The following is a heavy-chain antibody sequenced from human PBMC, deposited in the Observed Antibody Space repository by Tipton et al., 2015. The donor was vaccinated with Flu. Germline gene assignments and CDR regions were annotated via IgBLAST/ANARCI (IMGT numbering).Heavy chain of an antibody. V-gene: IGHV3-7*01. CDR3: ARGLTTVTAKDYFDY. CDR1: GFSFSNFW. D-gene: IGHD4-17*01. Sequence: SLRLSCAASGFSFSNFWMNWVRQAPGKGLEWVANIKQDGSEKYYVDSVEGRFTISRDNAENSLYLQMNSLTAEDTALYYCARGLTTVTAKDYFDYWGQGTLVTVSS. CDR2: IKQDGSEK. J-gene: IGHJ4*02.